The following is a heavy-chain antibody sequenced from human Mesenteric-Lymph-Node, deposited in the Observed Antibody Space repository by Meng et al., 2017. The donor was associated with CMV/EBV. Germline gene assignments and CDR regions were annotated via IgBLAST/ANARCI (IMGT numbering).Heavy chain of an antibody. Sequence: GESLKISCAASGFTFSSYAMHWVRQAPGKGLEWVAVISYDGSNKYYADSVKGRFTITRDNSKNTLYLQMNSLGAEDTAVYYCASKIAAAGTGYFQHWGQGTLVTVSS. V-gene: IGHV3-30*04. J-gene: IGHJ1*01. CDR2: ISYDGSNK. CDR1: GFTFSSYA. CDR3: ASKIAAAGTGYFQH. D-gene: IGHD6-13*01.